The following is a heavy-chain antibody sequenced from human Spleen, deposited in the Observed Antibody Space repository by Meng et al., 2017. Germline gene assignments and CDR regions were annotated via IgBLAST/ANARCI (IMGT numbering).Heavy chain of an antibody. V-gene: IGHV1-69*01. J-gene: IGHJ4*02. CDR3: ARGSTSAGYSSGWYHFDY. Sequence: QVKLVQSGADVKRPGSSVKVSCTSSGGSFTSFDISWVRQAPGQGLEWMGGIIPIFETPNYAQKFQGRLTITADESTSTAYMELSTLRSEDTAVYYCARGSTSAGYSSGWYHFDYWGQGTLVTVSS. CDR2: IIPIFETP. D-gene: IGHD6-19*01. CDR1: GGSFTSFD.